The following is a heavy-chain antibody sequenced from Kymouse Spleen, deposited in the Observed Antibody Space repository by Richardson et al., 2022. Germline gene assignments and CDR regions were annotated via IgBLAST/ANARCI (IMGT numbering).Heavy chain of an antibody. CDR1: GFTFSGSA. CDR2: IRSKANSYAT. Sequence: EVQLVESGGGLVQPGGSLKLSCAASGFTFSGSAMHWVRQASGKGLEWVGRIRSKANSYATAYAASVKGRFTISRDDSKNTAYLQMNSLKTEDTAVYYCTLHYYGSGSFDYWGQGTLVTVSS. D-gene: IGHD3-10*01. CDR3: TLHYYGSGSFDY. V-gene: IGHV3-73*02. J-gene: IGHJ4*02.